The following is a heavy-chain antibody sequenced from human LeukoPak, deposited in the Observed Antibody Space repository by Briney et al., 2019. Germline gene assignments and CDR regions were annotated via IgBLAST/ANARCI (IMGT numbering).Heavy chain of an antibody. J-gene: IGHJ4*01. CDR2: LSGSGITT. CDR1: GFTFSNSA. Sequence: PGGSLRLSCAASGFTFSNSAMSWVRQAPGKGLEWVSTLSGSGITTYYADSVKGRFTISRDNSKNTLYLQMNSLRAEDTAVYYCAKGISSSGWSYFDYWGHGTLATVSS. CDR3: AKGISSSGWSYFDY. D-gene: IGHD6-19*01. V-gene: IGHV3-23*01.